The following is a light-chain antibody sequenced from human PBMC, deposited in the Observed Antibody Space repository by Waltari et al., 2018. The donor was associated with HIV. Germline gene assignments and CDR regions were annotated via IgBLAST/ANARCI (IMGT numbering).Light chain of an antibody. V-gene: IGKV3-11*01. CDR2: GAS. Sequence: EIVLTQSPATLSLSPGERATLSCRASQSVSTYLAWYQQRPGQAPRLLIYGASNRATGIPVRFSGSGSGTDFTLTSSSLEPEDFAVYYCQQRSNWLSLSFGGGTKVEIK. J-gene: IGKJ4*01. CDR3: QQRSNWLSLS. CDR1: QSVSTY.